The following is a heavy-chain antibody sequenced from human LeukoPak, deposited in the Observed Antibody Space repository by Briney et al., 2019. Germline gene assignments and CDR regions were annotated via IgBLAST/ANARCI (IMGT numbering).Heavy chain of an antibody. J-gene: IGHJ6*02. V-gene: IGHV3-30-3*01. CDR1: GFTFSSYA. CDR2: ISYDGSNK. CDR3: ARELYYYYYGMDV. Sequence: GGSLRLSCAASGFTFSSYAMHWVRQAPGKGLEWVAVISYDGSNKYYADSVKGRFTISRDNSKNTLYLQMNSLRAEDTAVCYCARELYYYYYGMDVWGQGTTVTVSS.